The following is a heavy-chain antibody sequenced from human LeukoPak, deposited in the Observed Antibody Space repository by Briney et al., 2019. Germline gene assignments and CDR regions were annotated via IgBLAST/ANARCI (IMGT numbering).Heavy chain of an antibody. CDR2: IWYDGSNK. CDR1: GFTFSSYG. D-gene: IGHD3-22*01. CDR3: ASYDSSGYAFDY. J-gene: IGHJ4*02. V-gene: IGHV3-33*01. Sequence: GRSLRLSCAASGFTFSSYGMHWVRQAAGKGLEWVAVIWYDGSNKYYADSVKGRFTISRDNSKNTLYLQMNSLRAEDTAVYYCASYDSSGYAFDYWGQGTLVTVSS.